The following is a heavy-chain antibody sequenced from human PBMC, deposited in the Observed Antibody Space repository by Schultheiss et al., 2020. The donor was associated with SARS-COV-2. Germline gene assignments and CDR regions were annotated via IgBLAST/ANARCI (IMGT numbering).Heavy chain of an antibody. CDR1: GGSISSGGYY. CDR3: ARIMCYYDSSGYYYYFDY. J-gene: IGHJ4*02. D-gene: IGHD3-22*01. Sequence: QTLSLTCTVSGGSISSGGYYWSWIRQPAGKGLEWLALIDWDDDKYYSTSLKTRLTISKDTSKNQVVLTMTNMDPVDTATYYCARIMCYYDSSGYYYYFDYWGQGTLVTVSS. V-gene: IGHV2-70*01. CDR2: IDWDDDK.